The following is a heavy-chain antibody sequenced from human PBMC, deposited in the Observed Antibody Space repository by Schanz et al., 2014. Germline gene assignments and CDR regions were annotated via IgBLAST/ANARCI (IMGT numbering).Heavy chain of an antibody. CDR1: GFTFSSYS. CDR2: ISSSSSTR. Sequence: EVQLVESGGGLVQPGGSLRLSCAASGFTFSSYSMNWVRQAPGKGLGWVSYISSSSSTRYYADSVKGRFTISRDNDKNSLILQMNGLRAEYTDVYYCTGDVLLEQLGYTHYYYAMDVWGQGTTVTVSS. D-gene: IGHD6-13*01. CDR3: TGDVLLEQLGYTHYYYAMDV. J-gene: IGHJ6*02. V-gene: IGHV3-48*01.